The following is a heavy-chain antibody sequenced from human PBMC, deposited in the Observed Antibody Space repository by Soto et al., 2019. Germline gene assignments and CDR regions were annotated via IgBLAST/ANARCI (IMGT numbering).Heavy chain of an antibody. J-gene: IGHJ4*02. CDR2: KNANNGDT. Sequence: QVQLAQSGPELKKPGASVKVSCKASGYTFTSYGISWVRQAPGQGLEWMGRKNANNGDTEYRQKFQGRITMTADASTGTVYMDLRNLTTDDTGVYYCSRFGAYGSHWGQGTQITVSS. D-gene: IGHD1-26*01. CDR3: SRFGAYGSH. V-gene: IGHV1-18*04. CDR1: GYTFTSYG.